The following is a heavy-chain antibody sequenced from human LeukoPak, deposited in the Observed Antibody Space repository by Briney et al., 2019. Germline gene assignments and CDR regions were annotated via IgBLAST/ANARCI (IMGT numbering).Heavy chain of an antibody. CDR3: AREFYGDYYFDY. J-gene: IGHJ4*02. V-gene: IGHV3-30*03. Sequence: PGGSLRLSCAASGFTFSVYSMNWVRQAPGKGLEWVAVISYDGSNKYYADSVKGRFTISRDNSKNTLYLQMNSLRAEDTAVYYCAREFYGDYYFDYWGQGTLVTVSS. CDR1: GFTFSVYS. CDR2: ISYDGSNK. D-gene: IGHD4-17*01.